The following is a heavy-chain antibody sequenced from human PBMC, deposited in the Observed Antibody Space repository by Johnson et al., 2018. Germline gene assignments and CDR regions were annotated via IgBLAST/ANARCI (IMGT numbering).Heavy chain of an antibody. V-gene: IGHV3-21*04. J-gene: IGHJ3*02. D-gene: IGHD3-10*01. CDR2: ISSSSIYK. CDR3: AKALQIYSSNYYGWDAFDI. Sequence: RQAPGKGLEWVSSISSSSIYKYYADSVKGRFTISRDNSKNTLYVEMNSLRAEDTAIYYCAKALQIYSSNYYGWDAFDIWGQGTMVTVSS.